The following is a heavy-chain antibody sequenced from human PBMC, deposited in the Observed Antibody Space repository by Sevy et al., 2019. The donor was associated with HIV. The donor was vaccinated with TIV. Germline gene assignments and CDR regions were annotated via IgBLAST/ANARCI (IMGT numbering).Heavy chain of an antibody. Sequence: SETLSLTCAVSGYSISSGYYWGWIRQPPGKGLEWIGSIYHSGSTYYNPSLKSRVTISVDTSKNQFSLKLSSVTAADRAVYYCARQHLNRGGLLERISSSYVGWFDPWGQGTLVTVSS. D-gene: IGHD6-6*01. V-gene: IGHV4-38-2*01. J-gene: IGHJ5*02. CDR3: ARQHLNRGGLLERISSSYVGWFDP. CDR1: GYSISSGYY. CDR2: IYHSGST.